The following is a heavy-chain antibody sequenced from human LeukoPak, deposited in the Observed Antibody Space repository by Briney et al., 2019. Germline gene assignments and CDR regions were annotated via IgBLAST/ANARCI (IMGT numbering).Heavy chain of an antibody. J-gene: IGHJ4*02. D-gene: IGHD3-10*02. CDR2: IYYSGST. CDR1: GGSISSSSYY. V-gene: IGHV4-39*02. CDR3: ARDQFTGLMGVPGVRYFDY. Sequence: SETLSLTCTVSGGSISSSSYYWGWIRQPPGKGLEWIGSIYYSGSTCYNPSLKSRVTISVDTSKNQFSLKLSSVTAADTAVYYCARDQFTGLMGVPGVRYFDYWGQGTLVTVSS.